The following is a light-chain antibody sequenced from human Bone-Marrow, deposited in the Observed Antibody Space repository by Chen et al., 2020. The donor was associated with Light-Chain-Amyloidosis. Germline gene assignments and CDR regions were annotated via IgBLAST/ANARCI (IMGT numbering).Light chain of an antibody. V-gene: IGLV3-21*02. CDR2: DDS. J-gene: IGLJ3*02. CDR3: QVWDRSSDRPV. Sequence: SYVLPQPSSVSVAPGPTATLASGGNNIGSTSVHWYQQTPGQAPLLVVYDDSDRPSGITERLSGSNSGNTATLTISRVEAGDEADYYCQVWDRSSDRPVFGGGTKLTVL. CDR1: NIGSTS.